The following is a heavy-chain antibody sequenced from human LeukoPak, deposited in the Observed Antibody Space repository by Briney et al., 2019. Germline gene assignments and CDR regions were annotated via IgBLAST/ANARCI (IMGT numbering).Heavy chain of an antibody. V-gene: IGHV3-23*01. J-gene: IGHJ4*02. CDR3: ARALYCSAGSCYYFDY. CDR1: GFAFSNYA. CDR2: ITGGGADT. D-gene: IGHD2-15*01. Sequence: PGGSLRLSCAASGFAFSNYAMAWVRQAPGKEPEWVSVITGGGADTYQIDSVKGRFTISRDNSKNTLFLQMNSLRAEDTAIYYCARALYCSAGSCYYFDYWGQGALVTVSS.